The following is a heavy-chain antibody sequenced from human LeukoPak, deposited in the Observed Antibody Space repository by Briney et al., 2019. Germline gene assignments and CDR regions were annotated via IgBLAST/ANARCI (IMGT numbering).Heavy chain of an antibody. CDR1: GYSFTNYW. D-gene: IGHD3-10*01. CDR3: ATRYYYDSGSYSSFDY. Sequence: GESLKISCKGSGYSFTNYWIGWVRQVPGKGPEWMGIIYPGDSDTRYSPSFQGQVTISADKSISTAYLQWSSLKASDTAMYYCATRYYYDSGSYSSFDYWGQGTLVTVSS. J-gene: IGHJ4*02. V-gene: IGHV5-51*01. CDR2: IYPGDSDT.